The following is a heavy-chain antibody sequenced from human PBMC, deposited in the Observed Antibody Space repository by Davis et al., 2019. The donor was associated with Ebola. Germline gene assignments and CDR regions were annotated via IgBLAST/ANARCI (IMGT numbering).Heavy chain of an antibody. CDR2: IYYSGST. CDR1: GGSISSSSYY. Sequence: MPGGSLRLSCTVSGGSISSSSYYWGWIRQPPGKGLEWIGSIYYSGSTYYNPSLKSRVTISVDTSKNQFSLKLSSVTAADTAVYYCARLRQQLVRDYYYYYGMDVWGQGTTVTVSS. J-gene: IGHJ6*02. CDR3: ARLRQQLVRDYYYYYGMDV. D-gene: IGHD6-13*01. V-gene: IGHV4-39*07.